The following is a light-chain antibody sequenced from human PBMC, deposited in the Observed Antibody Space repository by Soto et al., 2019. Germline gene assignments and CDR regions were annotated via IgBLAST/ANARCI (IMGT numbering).Light chain of an antibody. V-gene: IGLV2-14*01. Sequence: QPASVSGSPGQSITISCTGTGSDVGAYNYVSWYQQHPDKAPKLMIYDVSDRPSGVSNRFSGSKSGNTASLTISGLQAEDEADYYCTSFTSSSTLYVFGAGTKLTVL. CDR3: TSFTSSSTLYV. CDR1: GSDVGAYNY. CDR2: DVS. J-gene: IGLJ1*01.